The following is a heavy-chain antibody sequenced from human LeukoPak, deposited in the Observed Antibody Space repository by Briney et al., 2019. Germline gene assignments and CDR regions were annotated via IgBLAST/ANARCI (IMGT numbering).Heavy chain of an antibody. CDR1: GGSISSSSYY. J-gene: IGHJ4*02. CDR2: IYYSGST. D-gene: IGHD6-6*01. V-gene: IGHV4-39*01. CDR3: ARGGGQLVQEDYFDY. Sequence: SETLSLTCSVSGGSISSSSYYWGWIRQPPGKGLEWIGSIYYSGSTYYNPSLKTRATISVDTSKNQFSLDLTSVTAADTAVYYCARGGGQLVQEDYFDYWGQGTLVTVSS.